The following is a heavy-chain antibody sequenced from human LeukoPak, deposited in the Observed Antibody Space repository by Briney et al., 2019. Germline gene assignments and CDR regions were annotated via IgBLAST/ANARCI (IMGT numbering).Heavy chain of an antibody. J-gene: IGHJ4*02. CDR2: IYYSGST. V-gene: IGHV4-59*01. CDR1: GGSINSFY. Sequence: SETLSLTCTVSGGSINSFYWSWIRQPPGKGLEWIGYIYYSGSTNCNPSLKSRVTISLDTSKNQFSLKLTSVTAADTAVYYCASGQLIFGFDYWGQGTLVTVSS. CDR3: ASGQLIFGFDY. D-gene: IGHD2-2*01.